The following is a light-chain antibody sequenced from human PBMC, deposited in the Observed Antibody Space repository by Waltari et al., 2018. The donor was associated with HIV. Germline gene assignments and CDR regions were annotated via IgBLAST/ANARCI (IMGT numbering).Light chain of an antibody. CDR3: QQYYDYPWT. CDR1: QPVSDY. V-gene: IGKV1-8*01. CDR2: GAS. Sequence: IRMTQSPSSLSASTGDRVNITCRASQPVSDYVAWFRQRPGETPRFLIFGASRLHTGVPSRFSGSSSVTEFTLSVSCLQAEDFATFVCQQYYDYPWTFGPGT. J-gene: IGKJ1*01.